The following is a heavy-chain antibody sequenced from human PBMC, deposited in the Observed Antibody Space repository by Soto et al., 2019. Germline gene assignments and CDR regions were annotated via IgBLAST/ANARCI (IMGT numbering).Heavy chain of an antibody. CDR2: AYHNGLT. J-gene: IGHJ4*02. D-gene: IGHD2-15*01. CDR3: ARDAAVPGESDRFDY. V-gene: IGHV4-4*02. CDR1: GDSVTTNHW. Sequence: SETLSLTCAVSGDSVTTNHWWSWVRQAPGKGLEWIGEAYHNGLTNYNPSLESRVTMSVDTSKNQFSLKLTSVTAADTAIYYCARDAAVPGESDRFDYWGQGTLVTVSS.